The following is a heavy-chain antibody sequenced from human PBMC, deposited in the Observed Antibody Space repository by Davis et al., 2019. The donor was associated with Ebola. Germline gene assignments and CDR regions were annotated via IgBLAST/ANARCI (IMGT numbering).Heavy chain of an antibody. J-gene: IGHJ2*01. CDR1: GFTFSSYA. D-gene: IGHD2-21*01. Sequence: PGGSLRLSCAASGFTFSSYAMSWVRQAPGKGLEWVSAISGSGGSTYYADSVKGRFTISRDNSKNTLYLQMNSLRAEDTAVYDCAKDRGNIPLGADWYFDLWGRGTLVTVSS. V-gene: IGHV3-23*01. CDR2: ISGSGGST. CDR3: AKDRGNIPLGADWYFDL.